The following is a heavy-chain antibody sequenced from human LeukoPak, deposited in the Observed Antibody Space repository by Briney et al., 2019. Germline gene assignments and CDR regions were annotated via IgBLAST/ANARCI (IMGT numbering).Heavy chain of an antibody. CDR2: IYYSGSA. CDR3: AIYAGSYPWFDP. Sequence: SETLSLTCTVSGXSISSYYWSWIRQPPGKGLEWIGYIYYSGSANYNPSLKSRVTISVDTSKNQFSLKLSSVTAADTALYYCAIYAGSYPWFDPWGQGTLVTVSS. V-gene: IGHV4-59*01. CDR1: GXSISSYY. J-gene: IGHJ5*02. D-gene: IGHD3-10*01.